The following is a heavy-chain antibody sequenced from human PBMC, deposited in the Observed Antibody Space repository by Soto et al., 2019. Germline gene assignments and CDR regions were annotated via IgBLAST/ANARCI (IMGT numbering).Heavy chain of an antibody. CDR3: ARDVPNTAWASWWFDP. J-gene: IGHJ5*02. D-gene: IGHD5-18*01. CDR1: GGTFSSYA. Sequence: QVQLVQSGAEVKKPGSSVKVSCKASGGTFSSYAISWVRQAPGQGLEWMGGTIPIFGTANYAQKFQGRVTITADESTSTAYMELSSLRSEDTAVYYCARDVPNTAWASWWFDPWGQGTLVTVSS. V-gene: IGHV1-69*01. CDR2: TIPIFGTA.